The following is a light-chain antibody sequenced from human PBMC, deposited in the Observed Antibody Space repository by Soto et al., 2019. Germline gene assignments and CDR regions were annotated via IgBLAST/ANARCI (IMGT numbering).Light chain of an antibody. Sequence: EIVLTQSPGTLSLSPGERATLSCRASQSVSSTFLAWYQQKPGQAPRLLIYDVSKRATGIPDRFSGSGSGTDFTLTISSLQPEDFATYYCQQSYSSPPTFGQGTKVEIK. CDR3: QQSYSSPPT. V-gene: IGKV3D-20*02. CDR2: DVS. CDR1: QSVSSTF. J-gene: IGKJ1*01.